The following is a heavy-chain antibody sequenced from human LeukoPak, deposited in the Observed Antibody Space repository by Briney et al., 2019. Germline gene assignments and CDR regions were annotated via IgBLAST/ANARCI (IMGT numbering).Heavy chain of an antibody. CDR3: AKWGDYDVLTGYYVSDY. CDR1: GFTFSNYA. J-gene: IGHJ4*02. V-gene: IGHV3-23*01. D-gene: IGHD3-9*01. CDR2: ITGGGSGI. Sequence: GESLRPSCAASGFTFSNYAMSWVRQAPGKGLEWVSAITGGGSGIYYADSMKSRFTISRDNSKNTLYLQINSLRAEDTAVYYCAKWGDYDVLTGYYVSDYWGQGTLVTVSS.